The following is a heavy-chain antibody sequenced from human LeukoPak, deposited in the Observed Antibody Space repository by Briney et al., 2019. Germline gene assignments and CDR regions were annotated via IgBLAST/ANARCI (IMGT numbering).Heavy chain of an antibody. Sequence: SGTLSVTCTVPVGSTVGSYGCWFRQPPGRGLGWIGYVCYSGSTNYNPSLKSRVTISVDTSKNQFSLKLSSVAAADTAVYYCAKYYYGSGSVAYWGQGTLVTVSS. J-gene: IGHJ4*02. CDR1: VGSTVGSY. CDR3: AKYYYGSGSVAY. D-gene: IGHD3-10*01. CDR2: VCYSGST. V-gene: IGHV4-59*01.